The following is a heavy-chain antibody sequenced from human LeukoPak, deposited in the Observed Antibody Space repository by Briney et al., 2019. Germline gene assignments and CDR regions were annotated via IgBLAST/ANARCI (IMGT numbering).Heavy chain of an antibody. CDR3: ARDPYSSSWYRDAFDI. Sequence: GGSLRLSCAASGFTFSNAWMSWVRQAPGKGLEWVSYISSSSSTIYYADSVKGRFTISRDNAKNSLYLQMNSLGAEDTAVYYCARDPYSSSWYRDAFDIWGQGTMVTVSS. CDR2: ISSSSSTI. D-gene: IGHD6-13*01. CDR1: GFTFSNAW. J-gene: IGHJ3*02. V-gene: IGHV3-48*01.